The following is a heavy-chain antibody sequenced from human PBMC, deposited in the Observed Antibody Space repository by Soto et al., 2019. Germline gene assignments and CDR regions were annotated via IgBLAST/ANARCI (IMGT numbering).Heavy chain of an antibody. CDR1: GGTFYTYT. CDR3: ARIPRYSFPTSDDLDS. J-gene: IGHJ4*02. D-gene: IGHD5-18*01. Sequence: SVKVSCKASGGTFYTYTFSWVRQAPGQGLEWMGSITPIYPTTNYAEKFQGRLTVTADGSTNTAYMELNSLTSEDTAVYYCARIPRYSFPTSDDLDSWGQGTRVTVSS. CDR2: ITPIYPTT. V-gene: IGHV1-69*13.